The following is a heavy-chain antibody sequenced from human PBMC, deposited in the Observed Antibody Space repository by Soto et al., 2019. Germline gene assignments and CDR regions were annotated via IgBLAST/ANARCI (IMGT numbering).Heavy chain of an antibody. Sequence: GGSLRLSCAASGFTFSSYSMNWVRQAPGKGLEWVSSISSSSSYIYYADSVKGRFTISRDNAKNSLYLQMNSLRAEDTAVYYCARDDGDSLQRRFIYLNFYYWGQGTLVPVSS. J-gene: IGHJ4*02. D-gene: IGHD4-17*01. CDR2: ISSSSSYI. CDR3: ARDDGDSLQRRFIYLNFYY. V-gene: IGHV3-21*01. CDR1: GFTFSSYS.